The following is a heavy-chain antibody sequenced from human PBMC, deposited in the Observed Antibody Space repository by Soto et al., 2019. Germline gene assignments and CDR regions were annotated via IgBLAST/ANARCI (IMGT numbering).Heavy chain of an antibody. CDR1: GFTFSDYY. V-gene: IGHV3-11*01. Sequence: GRSLRLSCAASGFTFSDYYMTWIRQAPGKGLEWVSYISSGGSSIYYADSVKGRFTISRDNAKNSLYLQMNSLRAEDTAMYYCASLAIGTIIRGAHAFWGKGTLVTVSS. CDR3: ASLAIGTIIRGAHAF. J-gene: IGHJ4*02. CDR2: ISSGGSSI. D-gene: IGHD3-10*01.